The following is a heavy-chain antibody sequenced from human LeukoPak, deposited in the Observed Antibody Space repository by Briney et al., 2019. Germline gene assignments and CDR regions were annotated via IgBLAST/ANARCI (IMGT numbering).Heavy chain of an antibody. CDR2: ISSSSSYI. V-gene: IGHV3-21*01. D-gene: IGHD6-13*01. CDR3: ARGIGAAGQYYFDS. CDR1: GFTFSSYS. J-gene: IGHJ4*02. Sequence: GGSLRLSCAASGFTFSSYSMNWVRQAPGKGLEWVSSISSSSSYIYYADSVKGRFTISRDNAKNSLYLQMNSLRAEDTAVYYCARGIGAAGQYYFDSWGQRTLVTVSS.